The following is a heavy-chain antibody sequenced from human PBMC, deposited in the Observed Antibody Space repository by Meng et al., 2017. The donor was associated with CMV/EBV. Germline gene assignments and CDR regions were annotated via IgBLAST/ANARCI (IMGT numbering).Heavy chain of an antibody. Sequence: ASGYTFTSYWIGWVRQMPGKGLEWMGIISPGDSDTSYSPSFQGQVTISADKSISTAYLQWSSLKASDTAMYYCARHGDGSSSSPIGSWGQGTLVTVSS. CDR3: ARHGDGSSSSPIGS. V-gene: IGHV5-51*01. D-gene: IGHD6-6*01. J-gene: IGHJ4*02. CDR2: ISPGDSDT. CDR1: GYTFTSYW.